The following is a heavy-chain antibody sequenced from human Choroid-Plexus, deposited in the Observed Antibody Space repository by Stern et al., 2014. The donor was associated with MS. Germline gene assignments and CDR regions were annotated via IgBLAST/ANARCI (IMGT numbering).Heavy chain of an antibody. CDR2: VSYDGSNK. D-gene: IGHD2-2*01. V-gene: IGHV3-30*18. CDR3: AKDRQDLTYLFDH. CDR1: GFTFGSCA. J-gene: IGHJ5*02. Sequence: VQLVESGGGVVQPGRPLRLSCVASGFTFGSCAMHWVRQAPGKGLEWVAGVSYDGSNKYYVDSVKGRFPISRDNSQNTLYMQMSSLRPEDTAVYYCAKDRQDLTYLFDHWGQGSLVTVSS.